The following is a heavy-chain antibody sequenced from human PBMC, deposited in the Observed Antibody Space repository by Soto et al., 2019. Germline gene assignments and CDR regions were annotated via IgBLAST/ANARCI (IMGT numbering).Heavy chain of an antibody. V-gene: IGHV4-39*01. CDR3: ARHYRSHITIFGVVILNWFDP. D-gene: IGHD3-3*01. Sequence: SETLSLTCTVSGGSISSSSYYWGWIRQPPGKGMEWIGSIYYSGGTYYNPSLKSRVTISVDTSKNQFSLKLSSVTAADTAVYYCARHYRSHITIFGVVILNWFDPWGQGTLVTVSS. J-gene: IGHJ5*02. CDR1: GGSISSSSYY. CDR2: IYYSGGT.